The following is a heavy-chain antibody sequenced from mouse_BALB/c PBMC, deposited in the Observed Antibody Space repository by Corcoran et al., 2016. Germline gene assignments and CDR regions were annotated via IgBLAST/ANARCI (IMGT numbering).Heavy chain of an antibody. J-gene: IGHJ3*01. CDR2: INTYTGEP. V-gene: IGHV9-3-1*01. Sequence: QIQLVQSGPELKKPGETVKISCKASGYTFTNYGMNWVKQAPGKGLKWMGWINTYTGEPTYADDFKGRFAFSLETSASTAYLQINNLKNEDTATYFCARRGNYETAWFAYWGQGTLVTVSA. CDR3: ARRGNYETAWFAY. D-gene: IGHD2-1*01. CDR1: GYTFTNYG.